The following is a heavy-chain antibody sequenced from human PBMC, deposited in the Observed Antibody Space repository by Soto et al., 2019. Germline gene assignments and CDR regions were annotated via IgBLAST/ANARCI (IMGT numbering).Heavy chain of an antibody. D-gene: IGHD3-3*01. CDR3: AKDRGEEGLKFLEWFGGMDV. CDR2: IKNDGTT. V-gene: IGHV3-74*01. Sequence: PGGSLRLSCAASGFTVSNYGMNWVRQAPGKGLVWVSHIKNDGTTSYADSVEGRFTVSRDDVKNSFYLQMDSLRADDTAVYYCAKDRGEEGLKFLEWFGGMDVWGHGTTVTVSS. J-gene: IGHJ6*02. CDR1: GFTVSNYG.